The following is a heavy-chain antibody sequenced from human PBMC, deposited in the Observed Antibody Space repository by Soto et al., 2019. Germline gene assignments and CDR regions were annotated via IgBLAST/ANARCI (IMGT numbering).Heavy chain of an antibody. Sequence: SETLSLTCAVSSGSISSSNWWSWVRQPPGKGLERIGEIYHSGSTNYNPSLKSRVTISVDKSKNQFSLKLSSVTAADTAVYYCARGGYYYGSGSYSRIYYYYYMDVWGKGTTVTVSS. D-gene: IGHD3-10*01. CDR1: SGSISSSNW. CDR3: ARGGYYYGSGSYSRIYYYYYMDV. V-gene: IGHV4-4*02. CDR2: IYHSGST. J-gene: IGHJ6*03.